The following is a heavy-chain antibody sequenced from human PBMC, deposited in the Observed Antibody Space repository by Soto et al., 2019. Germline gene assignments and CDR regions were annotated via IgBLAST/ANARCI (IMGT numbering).Heavy chain of an antibody. V-gene: IGHV1-69*12. CDR3: ARLNTVMVTYYYDGMDV. D-gene: IGHD5-18*01. CDR2: IIPIFGTA. CDR1: GGTFSSYA. Sequence: QVQLVQSGAEVKKPGSSVKVSCKASGGTFSSYAISWVRQAPGQGLEWMGGIIPIFGTANYAQKFQGRVTITADESTSTAYMELSSLRSEDTAVYYCARLNTVMVTYYYDGMDVWGQGTTVTVSS. J-gene: IGHJ6*02.